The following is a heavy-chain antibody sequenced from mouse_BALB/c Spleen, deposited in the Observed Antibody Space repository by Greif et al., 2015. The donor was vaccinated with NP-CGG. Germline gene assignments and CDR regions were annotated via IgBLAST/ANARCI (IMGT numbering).Heavy chain of an antibody. D-gene: IGHD2-2*01. CDR3: AREGFSNGYDYAMDY. V-gene: IGHV7-3*02. CDR2: IRNKANGYTT. Sequence: EVQLVESGGGLVQPGGSLRLSCATSGFTFTDYYMSWVRQPPGKALEWLGFIRNKANGYTTEYSASVKGRFTISRDNSQSILYLQMNTLRAEDSATYYCAREGFSNGYDYAMDYWGQGTSVTVSS. J-gene: IGHJ4*01. CDR1: GFTFTDYY.